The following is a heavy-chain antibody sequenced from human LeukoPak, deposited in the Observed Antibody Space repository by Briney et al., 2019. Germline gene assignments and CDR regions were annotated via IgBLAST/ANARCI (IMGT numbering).Heavy chain of an antibody. CDR2: ISSNGDNT. Sequence: GGSLRLSCSVSGFTFSTYVMHWVRQAPGKGLGYVSAISSNGDNTYYADSVKGRFTISRDNSKNTLYLQMSSPRPDDTAVYFCVRGTGYWGQGTLVTVSS. CDR3: VRGTGY. V-gene: IGHV3-64D*06. CDR1: GFTFSTYV. J-gene: IGHJ4*02.